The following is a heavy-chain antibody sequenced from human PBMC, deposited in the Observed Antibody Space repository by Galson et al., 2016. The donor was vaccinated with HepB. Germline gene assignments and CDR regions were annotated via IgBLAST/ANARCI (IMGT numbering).Heavy chain of an antibody. V-gene: IGHV1-46*01. J-gene: IGHJ6*02. CDR1: GYTFTTYY. CDR3: ARDKRYCRGDSCQRGMDV. CDR2: INPSGGST. D-gene: IGHD3-22*01. Sequence: SVKVSCKASGYTFTTYYIHWVRQAPGQGLEWMGIINPSGGSTTYAQKFQGRVTMTRDSSTSSVYMELNRLRSEDTAGYYCARDKRYCRGDSCQRGMDVWGQGTTVIVSS.